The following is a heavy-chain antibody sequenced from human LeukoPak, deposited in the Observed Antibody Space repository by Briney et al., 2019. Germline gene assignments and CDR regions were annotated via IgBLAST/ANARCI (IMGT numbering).Heavy chain of an antibody. V-gene: IGHV4-31*03. D-gene: IGHD3-10*01. J-gene: IGHJ3*02. CDR1: GDSIFSASYY. Sequence: SETLSLTCTVSGDSIFSASYYWGWLRQHPGKGLEWIGFIYYSGNTYYSSSLKSRITISIDTSKNQSSLSLSSVTVADTAVYYCAREGTAHAFDIWGQGTMVTVSS. CDR3: AREGTAHAFDI. CDR2: IYYSGNT.